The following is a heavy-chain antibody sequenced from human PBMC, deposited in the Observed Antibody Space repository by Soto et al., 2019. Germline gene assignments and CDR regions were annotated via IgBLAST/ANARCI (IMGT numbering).Heavy chain of an antibody. J-gene: IGHJ4*02. Sequence: QVQLQQWGAGLLRPSEALSLTCAVYGRSFSGYYWSWIRQPPGKGLEWIGEINHSGSPTYNPSLKSRVTISVDTSNNHFSLKLGSVTAADTAVYYCARSYGGNSGTFDFWGQGTLVTVSS. CDR2: INHSGSP. D-gene: IGHD4-17*01. CDR1: GRSFSGYY. V-gene: IGHV4-34*01. CDR3: ARSYGGNSGTFDF.